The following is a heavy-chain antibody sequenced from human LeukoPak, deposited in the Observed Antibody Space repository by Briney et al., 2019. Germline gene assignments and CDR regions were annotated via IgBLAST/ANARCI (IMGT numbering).Heavy chain of an antibody. CDR3: ARGLVTMVRGVISPDLDY. J-gene: IGHJ4*02. CDR1: GYTFTSYY. CDR2: INPSGGST. V-gene: IGHV1-46*01. Sequence: GASVKVSCKASGYTFTSYYMHWVRQAPGQGLEWMGIINPSGGSTSYAQKFQGRVTMTRDTSTSTVYMELSSLRSEDTAVYYCARGLVTMVRGVISPDLDYWGQGTLATVSS. D-gene: IGHD3-10*01.